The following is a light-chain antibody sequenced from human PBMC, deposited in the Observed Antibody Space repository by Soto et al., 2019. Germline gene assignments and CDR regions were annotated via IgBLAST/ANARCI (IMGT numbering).Light chain of an antibody. J-gene: IGLJ2*01. Sequence: QSALTQPASVSGSPGQSITISCTGTSSDVGGYNYVSWYQQHPGKAPKLMIYDVSNRPSGVSNRFSGSKSGITASLTISGLQAEDEADYYCSLYTSSSTLVFGGGTKVTVL. CDR1: SSDVGGYNY. CDR2: DVS. CDR3: SLYTSSSTLV. V-gene: IGLV2-14*01.